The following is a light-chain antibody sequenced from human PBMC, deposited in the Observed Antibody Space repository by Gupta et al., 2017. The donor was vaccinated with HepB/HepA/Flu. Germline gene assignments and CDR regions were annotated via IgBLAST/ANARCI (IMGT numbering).Light chain of an antibody. J-gene: IGLJ2*01. V-gene: IGLV3-25*03. CDR3: QSADSSGTNVV. Sequence: YELTQPPSVSVSPGQTARITCPGDALPKQYAYWYQQKPGQAPVLVIYKDSERPSGMPERFSGSSSGTTVTLTIGGVQAEDEADYYCQSADSSGTNVVFGGGTKLTVL. CDR2: KDS. CDR1: ALPKQY.